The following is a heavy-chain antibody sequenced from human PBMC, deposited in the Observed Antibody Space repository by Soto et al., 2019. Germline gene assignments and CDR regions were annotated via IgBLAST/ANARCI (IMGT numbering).Heavy chain of an antibody. CDR1: GGTFGNYA. V-gene: IGHV1-69*01. Sequence: QVQLVQSGAEVKKPGSSVKVSCKVSGGTFGNYAISWVRQAPGQGLEWMGGIIPDFLATPYAQKYRDRITITADGTTTTVYMELSTLRSEDTAIYYCVRVEQWLVSWWFDPWGQGTLVTVSS. CDR3: VRVEQWLVSWWFDP. J-gene: IGHJ5*02. CDR2: IIPDFLAT. D-gene: IGHD6-19*01.